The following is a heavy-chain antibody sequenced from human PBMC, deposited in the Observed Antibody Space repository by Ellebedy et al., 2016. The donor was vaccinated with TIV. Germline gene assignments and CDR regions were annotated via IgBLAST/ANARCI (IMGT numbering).Heavy chain of an antibody. V-gene: IGHV3-64D*06. CDR2: ISSNGGST. Sequence: GGSLRLXCSASGFTFSSYAMHWVRQAPGKGLEYVSAISSNGGSTYYADSVKGRFTISRDNSKNTLYLQMSSLRAEDTAVYYCVTHYDILTGYYGFDPWGQGTLVTVSS. CDR1: GFTFSSYA. D-gene: IGHD3-9*01. CDR3: VTHYDILTGYYGFDP. J-gene: IGHJ5*02.